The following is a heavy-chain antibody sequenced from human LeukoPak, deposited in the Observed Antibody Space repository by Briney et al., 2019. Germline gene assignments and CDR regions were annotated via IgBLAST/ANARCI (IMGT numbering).Heavy chain of an antibody. Sequence: SGRTLVKPTQTLTLTCTFSGFSLSTTGVGVAWIRQSPGKALEWLAVNYWNDDKSYSPSLKSRLTITKDTSKNQLVLIMTNMDPVDTGTYYCAHKGRGSGSYNMWGQGTLVTVSS. CDR3: AHKGRGSGSYNM. D-gene: IGHD3-10*01. CDR2: NYWNDDK. CDR1: GFSLSTTGVG. V-gene: IGHV2-5*01. J-gene: IGHJ4*02.